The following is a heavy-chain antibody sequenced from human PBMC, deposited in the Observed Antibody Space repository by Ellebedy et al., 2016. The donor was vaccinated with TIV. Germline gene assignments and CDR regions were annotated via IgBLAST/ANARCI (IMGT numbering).Heavy chain of an antibody. Sequence: GGSLRLSCAASGFTFSSYGMHWVRRAPGKGLEWVAVISYDGRNEYYADSVRGRFTISRDNSNNTLYLHMNSLRAEDTALYYCTRGVVVTTSYSQYWGQGTLVTVSS. CDR2: ISYDGRNE. CDR1: GFTFSSYG. J-gene: IGHJ1*01. CDR3: TRGVVVTTSYSQY. D-gene: IGHD2-21*02. V-gene: IGHV3-30*03.